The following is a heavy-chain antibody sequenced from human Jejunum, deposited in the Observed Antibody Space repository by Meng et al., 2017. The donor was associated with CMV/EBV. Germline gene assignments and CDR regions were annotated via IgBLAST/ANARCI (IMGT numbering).Heavy chain of an antibody. CDR3: ARGGGINRWFDP. J-gene: IGHJ5*02. CDR1: GGSFSHYY. Sequence: QVHLQRWGAGLFKPSETLSLTCAVSGGSFSHYYWTWIRQSPGKGLEWIGEINQSVGSNYNPSLKSRVTMSLDTSKNHFSLKLDSVTAADTAVYYCARGGGINRWFDPWGQGTLVTISS. CDR2: INQSVGS. V-gene: IGHV4-34*01. D-gene: IGHD1-14*01.